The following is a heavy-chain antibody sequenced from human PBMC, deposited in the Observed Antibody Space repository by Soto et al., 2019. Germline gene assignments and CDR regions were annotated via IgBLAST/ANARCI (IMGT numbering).Heavy chain of an antibody. J-gene: IGHJ6*02. CDR2: IYYGGST. V-gene: IGHV4-31*03. CDR3: ARVALVEPIYGMDV. Sequence: QVQLQESGPGLVKPSQTLSLTCTVSGGSISSGGYYWSWIRQHPGKGLEWIGYIYYGGSTYYNPSLKSRVTISVDTSKNQFSLKLSSVTAADTAVYYCARVALVEPIYGMDVWGQGTTVTVSS. D-gene: IGHD1-26*01. CDR1: GGSISSGGYY.